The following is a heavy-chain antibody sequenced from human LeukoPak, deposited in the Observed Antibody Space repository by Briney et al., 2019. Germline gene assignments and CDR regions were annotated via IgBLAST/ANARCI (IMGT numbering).Heavy chain of an antibody. J-gene: IGHJ6*02. D-gene: IGHD1-7*01. Sequence: PGRSLRLSCAASGFTFSSYAMHWVRQAPGKGLEWVAVVSYDGSNKYYADSVKGRFTISRDNSKNTLYLQMNSLRAEDTAAYYCARVRNWNYVRYYYYGMDVWGQGTTVTVSS. V-gene: IGHV3-30-3*01. CDR1: GFTFSSYA. CDR2: VSYDGSNK. CDR3: ARVRNWNYVRYYYYGMDV.